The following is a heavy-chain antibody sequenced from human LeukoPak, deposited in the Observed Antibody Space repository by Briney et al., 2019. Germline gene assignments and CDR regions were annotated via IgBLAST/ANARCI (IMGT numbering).Heavy chain of an antibody. CDR2: IYYSGST. V-gene: IGHV4-59*12. J-gene: IGHJ4*02. CDR1: GGSISSYY. D-gene: IGHD3-22*01. Sequence: SETLSLTCTVSGGSISSYYWSWIRQPPGKGLEWIGSIYYSGSTYYNPSLKSRVTISVDTSKNQFSLKLSSVTAADTAVYYCARVVYYDSSGYYYWFDYWGQGTLVTVSS. CDR3: ARVVYYDSSGYYYWFDY.